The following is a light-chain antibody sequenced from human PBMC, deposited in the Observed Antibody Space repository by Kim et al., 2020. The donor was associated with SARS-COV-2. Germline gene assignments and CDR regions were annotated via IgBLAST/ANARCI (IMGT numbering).Light chain of an antibody. CDR2: KVS. Sequence: DVVLTQSPLSLPVTLGQPAYITCRSTQSLVDSVGDTSLNWFQQRPGQSPRRLIYKVSYRDSAAPDRFTGSGTDTDFTLEISRVETEDIATYFCMQASHWPHTFGQGTKLEIK. CDR1: QSLVDSVGDTS. CDR3: MQASHWPHT. V-gene: IGKV2-30*01. J-gene: IGKJ2*01.